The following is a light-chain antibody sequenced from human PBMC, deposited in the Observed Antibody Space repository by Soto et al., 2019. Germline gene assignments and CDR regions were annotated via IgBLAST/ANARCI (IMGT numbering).Light chain of an antibody. Sequence: EIVLTQSPGTLSLFPGERATLSCRASQSISSSYLAWYQQKPGQAPRLLIYGASSRPTGIPDMFSGAGSATDFTLTISRLETEEFAGYDCHQSGSAPAWTFGRGIKVDIK. CDR1: QSISSSY. V-gene: IGKV3-20*01. CDR3: HQSGSAPAWT. CDR2: GAS. J-gene: IGKJ1*01.